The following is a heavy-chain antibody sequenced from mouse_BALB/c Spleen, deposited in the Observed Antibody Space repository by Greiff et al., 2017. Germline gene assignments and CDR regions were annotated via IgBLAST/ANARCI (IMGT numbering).Heavy chain of an antibody. CDR2: IYPSDSST. CDR1: GYTFTSYW. CDR3: TGSDYYGSSWFAY. J-gene: IGHJ3*01. V-gene: IGHV1-69*02. D-gene: IGHD1-1*01. Sequence: VQLQQPGAELVRPGASVKLSCKASGYTFTSYWINWVKQRPGQGLEWIGNIYPSDSSTNYNQKFKDKATWTVDKSSSTAYMQLSSPTSEDSSVYYCTGSDYYGSSWFAYWGQGTLGTVSA.